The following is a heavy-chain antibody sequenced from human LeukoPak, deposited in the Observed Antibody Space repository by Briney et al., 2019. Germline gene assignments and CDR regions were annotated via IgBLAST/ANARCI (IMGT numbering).Heavy chain of an antibody. CDR1: GVSVSSGSYY. V-gene: IGHV4-61*01. CDR2: IYNSGST. D-gene: IGHD3-16*02. Sequence: SETLSLTCTVSGVSVSSGSYYWSWIRQPPGKGLEWIGYIYNSGSTNYSPSLKSRVTISVDTSKNQFSLKLSSVTAADRAVYYCARGRCYFDLWGRGTLVTVSS. CDR3: ARGRCYFDL. J-gene: IGHJ2*01.